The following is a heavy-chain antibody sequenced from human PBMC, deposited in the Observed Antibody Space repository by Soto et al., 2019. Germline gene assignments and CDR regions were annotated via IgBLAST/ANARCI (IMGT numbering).Heavy chain of an antibody. CDR3: ARESTGTDGEY. V-gene: IGHV4-30-4*01. CDR1: SGSMNTGDYY. D-gene: IGHD1-1*01. Sequence: SETLSLTCSVSSGSMNTGDYYWSWIRQPPGKGLEWIGYIYYSGSTYYNPSLKSRVTISVDTSKNQFSLKLSSVTAADTAVYYCARESTGTDGEYWGQGTLVTVSS. CDR2: IYYSGST. J-gene: IGHJ4*02.